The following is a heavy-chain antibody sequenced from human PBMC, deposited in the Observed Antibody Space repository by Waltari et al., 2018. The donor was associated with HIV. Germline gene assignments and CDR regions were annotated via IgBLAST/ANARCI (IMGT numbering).Heavy chain of an antibody. V-gene: IGHV3-7*01. CDR3: ARDGSFGYGADY. D-gene: IGHD4-17*01. CDR2: INEDGSEK. Sequence: EVQLVESGGGLVQPGGLLGLLCAASGLPFPCLWRSWVRPAPGGGLEWVANINEDGSEKYYVDSVKGRFAISRDNAKSSVFLQMNSLRGEDTAMYYCARDGSFGYGADYWGQGTLVTVSS. J-gene: IGHJ4*02. CDR1: GLPFPCLW.